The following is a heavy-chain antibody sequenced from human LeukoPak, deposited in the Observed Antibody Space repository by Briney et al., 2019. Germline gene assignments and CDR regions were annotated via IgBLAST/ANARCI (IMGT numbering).Heavy chain of an antibody. Sequence: GGSLRLSCAASGFTFDDYGMSWVRQAPGKGLEWVSGTNWNGGSTGYADSVKGRFTISRDNAKNSLYLQMNSLRAEDTALYYCARVHYYGSGFYFDYWGQGTLATVSS. D-gene: IGHD3-10*01. J-gene: IGHJ4*02. CDR1: GFTFDDYG. CDR2: TNWNGGST. V-gene: IGHV3-20*04. CDR3: ARVHYYGSGFYFDY.